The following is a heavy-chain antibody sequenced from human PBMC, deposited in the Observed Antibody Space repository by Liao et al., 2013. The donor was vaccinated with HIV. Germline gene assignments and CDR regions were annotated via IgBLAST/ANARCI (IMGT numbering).Heavy chain of an antibody. Sequence: QVQLQESGPGLVKPSQTLSLTCTVSGGSISSSSYYWSWIRQPAGKGLEWIGRFLNSGTTNYNPFLKSRVTISVETSKSQISLTLTSVTAADTAVYYCARADLYRGGSDYWGQGTLVTVSS. CDR2: FLNSGTT. V-gene: IGHV4-61*02. J-gene: IGHJ4*02. CDR3: ARADLYRGGSDY. CDR1: GGSISSSSYY. D-gene: IGHD2-15*01.